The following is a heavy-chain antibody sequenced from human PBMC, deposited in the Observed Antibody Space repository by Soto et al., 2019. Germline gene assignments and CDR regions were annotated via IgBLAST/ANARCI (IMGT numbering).Heavy chain of an antibody. J-gene: IGHJ5*02. D-gene: IGHD2-15*01. Sequence: QRLEWMGWIIAGNGNTKYSQKFQGRVTITRDTSASTAYMELSSLRSEDTAVYYCARCPGGYRRGSSCWSFDPWGQRTLVTVSS. CDR3: ARCPGGYRRGSSCWSFDP. CDR2: IIAGNGNT. V-gene: IGHV1-3*01.